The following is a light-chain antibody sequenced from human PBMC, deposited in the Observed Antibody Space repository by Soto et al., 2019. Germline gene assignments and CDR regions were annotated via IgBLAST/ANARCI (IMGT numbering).Light chain of an antibody. CDR2: GAS. CDR1: QSISNNY. Sequence: EIVLTQSPGTLSLSPGERATLSCRASQSISNNYVAWYQQKPGQAPRLLIYGASNRASGIPVRFSGSASGTDFTLTINRLEREDFAVYHCQQYGSAFLTFGGGTKVEIK. V-gene: IGKV3-20*01. J-gene: IGKJ4*01. CDR3: QQYGSAFLT.